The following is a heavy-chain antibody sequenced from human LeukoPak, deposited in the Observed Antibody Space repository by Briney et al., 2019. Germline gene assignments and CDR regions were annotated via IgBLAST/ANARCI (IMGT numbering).Heavy chain of an antibody. CDR2: IYPGDSDT. Sequence: GESLKISCKGSGYSFTNYWIGWVRQMPGKGLEWMGIIYPGDSDTRYSPSFQGQVTISADKSISTAYLQWSSLQASDTAMYYCARPSRDDSSGYAHIDYWGQGTLVTVSS. V-gene: IGHV5-51*01. D-gene: IGHD3-22*01. CDR3: ARPSRDDSSGYAHIDY. CDR1: GYSFTNYW. J-gene: IGHJ4*02.